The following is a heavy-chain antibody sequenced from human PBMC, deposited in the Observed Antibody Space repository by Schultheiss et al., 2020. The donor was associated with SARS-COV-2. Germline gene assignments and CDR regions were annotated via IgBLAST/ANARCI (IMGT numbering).Heavy chain of an antibody. CDR2: IKQDGSEK. D-gene: IGHD5-18*01. CDR3: ARDIGSEYSYGPPDY. CDR1: GFTFSSYW. Sequence: ESLKISCAASGFTFSSYWMSWVRQAPGKGLEWVANIKQDGSEKYYVDSVKGRFTISRDNAKNSLYLQMNSLRAEDTAVYYCARDIGSEYSYGPPDYWGQGTLVTVSS. V-gene: IGHV3-7*01. J-gene: IGHJ4*02.